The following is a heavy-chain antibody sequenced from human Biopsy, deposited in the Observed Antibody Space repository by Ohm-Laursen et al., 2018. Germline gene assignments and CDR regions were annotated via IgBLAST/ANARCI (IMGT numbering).Heavy chain of an antibody. CDR2: IFYDGSNT. Sequence: RSLRLSCSASGFTFNNYGMQWVRQAPGKGLEWVAFIFYDGSNTYYADPVKGRFTISRDNSRDTLYLQMSSLRAEDTAVYYCARDPIVGSKADGMDVWGQGTTVTVSS. D-gene: IGHD1-26*01. V-gene: IGHV3-30*03. J-gene: IGHJ6*02. CDR1: GFTFNNYG. CDR3: ARDPIVGSKADGMDV.